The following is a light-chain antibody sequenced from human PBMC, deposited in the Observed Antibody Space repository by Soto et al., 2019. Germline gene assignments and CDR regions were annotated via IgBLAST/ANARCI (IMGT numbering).Light chain of an antibody. CDR3: QQLFDSPIP. Sequence: DIQRTLTPAFLSPSISANVTITCRASQVISTSLALYQVKPGKAPKLLIYAASTLESGVPSRCSATVSGTEFSLTITSLQPEDFATYYCQQLFDSPIPFGQGGRLDIK. CDR2: AAS. CDR1: QVISTS. J-gene: IGKJ5*01. V-gene: IGKV1-9*01.